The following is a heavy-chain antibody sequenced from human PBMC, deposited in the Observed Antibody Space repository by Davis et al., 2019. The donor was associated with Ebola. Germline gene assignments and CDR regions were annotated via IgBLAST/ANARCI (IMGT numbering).Heavy chain of an antibody. V-gene: IGHV3-66*01. Sequence: GGSLRLSCAASGFTVTSNYMSWVRQAPGKGLECVSLIYTGGSTYYADSVKSRFTISRDNSKNTLYLQMNSLRAEDTAVYYCVGSSQRVYFDYWGQGNLVTVSS. CDR3: VGSSQRVYFDY. CDR2: IYTGGST. CDR1: GFTVTSNY. D-gene: IGHD6-13*01. J-gene: IGHJ4*02.